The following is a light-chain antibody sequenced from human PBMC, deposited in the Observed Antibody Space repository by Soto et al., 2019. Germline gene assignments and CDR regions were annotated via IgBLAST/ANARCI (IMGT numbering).Light chain of an antibody. CDR2: DAS. J-gene: IGKJ1*01. CDR1: QSISSNY. V-gene: IGKV3-20*01. Sequence: EIVLTQSPGTLSLSPGEKDTLSCRASQSISSNYLAWYQQTPGQAPRLLIYDASSRAAGIPDRFSGSGSGTDFTFTFSRLEPEDFGVYYCQQYGGSPRTFGQGTKVDIK. CDR3: QQYGGSPRT.